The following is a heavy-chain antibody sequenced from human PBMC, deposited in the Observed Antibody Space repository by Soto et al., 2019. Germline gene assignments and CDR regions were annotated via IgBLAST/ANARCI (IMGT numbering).Heavy chain of an antibody. J-gene: IGHJ3*02. CDR1: GFTVSSNY. D-gene: IGHD2-8*01. CDR2: IYSGGST. CDR3: ACSRRVYCTNGVCYLKAVDAFDI. V-gene: IGHV3-66*01. Sequence: GGSLRLSCAASGFTVSSNYMSWVRQAPGKGLEWVSVIYSGGSTYYADSVKGRFTISRDNSKNTLYLQINSLRAEDTAVYYCACSRRVYCTNGVCYLKAVDAFDIWGQGTMVTVSS.